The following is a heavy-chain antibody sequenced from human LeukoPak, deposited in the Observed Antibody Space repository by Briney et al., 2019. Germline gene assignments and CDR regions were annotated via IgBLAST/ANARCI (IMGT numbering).Heavy chain of an antibody. D-gene: IGHD5-24*01. Sequence: SETLSLTCTVSGGSISSGSYYWSWIRQPAGKGLEWIGRIFMSGTTNYNPSLKSRVTISVDTSKNQFSLKLSSVTAADTAVYYCAAYLRDGYILLDYWGQGTLVTVSS. V-gene: IGHV4-61*02. CDR2: IFMSGTT. CDR1: GGSISSGSYY. J-gene: IGHJ4*02. CDR3: AAYLRDGYILLDY.